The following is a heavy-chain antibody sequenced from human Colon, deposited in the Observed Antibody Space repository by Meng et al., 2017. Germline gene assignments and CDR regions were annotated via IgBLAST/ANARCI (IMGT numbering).Heavy chain of an antibody. CDR2: INHSGST. CDR3: ARGRYSGYLP. D-gene: IGHD5-12*01. Sequence: QVQRRQLGAGLLKPSETLSLTCAVYGGSFSGYYWSWIRQPPGKGLEWIGEINHSGSTNYNPSLKSRVTISVDTSKNQFSLKLSSVTAADTAVYYCARGRYSGYLPWGQGTLVTVSS. J-gene: IGHJ5*02. V-gene: IGHV4-34*01. CDR1: GGSFSGYY.